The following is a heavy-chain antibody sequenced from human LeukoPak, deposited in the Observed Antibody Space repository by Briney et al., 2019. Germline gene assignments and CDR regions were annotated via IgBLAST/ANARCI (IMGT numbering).Heavy chain of an antibody. V-gene: IGHV3-23*01. Sequence: GGSLRLSCEASGFTFKSYGMSWVRQAPGKGLEWVSVISGNGRKTDYADSVKGRFTISRDNSKNTMYLQMNSLRVEDTAEYHCAKDRGTIQLWEQFDYCGQGTLVTVSS. CDR2: ISGNGRKT. CDR3: AKDRGTIQLWEQFDY. J-gene: IGHJ4*02. CDR1: GFTFKSYG. D-gene: IGHD5-18*01.